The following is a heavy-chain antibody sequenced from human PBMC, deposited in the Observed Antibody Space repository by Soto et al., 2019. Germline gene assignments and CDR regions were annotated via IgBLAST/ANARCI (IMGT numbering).Heavy chain of an antibody. CDR2: IYSNGDT. V-gene: IGHV3-53*02. CDR3: ARKTDSGGNGGF. J-gene: IGHJ4*02. D-gene: IGHD2-15*01. Sequence: EVRLVETGGGLIQPGGSLRLSCAVSGFTVGYNYMYWVRQPPGKGLEWVSLIYSNGDTRYADSVAGRFTVSRDSSXXXXXXXMNNLRDEDTAVYYCARKTDSGGNGGFWGQGTLVTVSS. CDR1: GFTVGYNY.